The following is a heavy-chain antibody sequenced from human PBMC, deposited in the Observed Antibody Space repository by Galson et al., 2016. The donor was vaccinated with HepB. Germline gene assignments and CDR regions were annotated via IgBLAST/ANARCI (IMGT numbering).Heavy chain of an antibody. V-gene: IGHV3-48*03. CDR3: ASYPGYFPGN. J-gene: IGHJ4*02. CDR1: GFTFSCYE. CDR2: IRSSGNKL. D-gene: IGHD3-9*01. Sequence: PLRLCCAASGFTFSCYEMNWVRAAPGKGLEWASYIRSSGNKLYYEDAVKRRFTISRDNAKNSLYLQMSSLRAEDTAVYYCASYPGYFPGNWGQGTMVTVSS.